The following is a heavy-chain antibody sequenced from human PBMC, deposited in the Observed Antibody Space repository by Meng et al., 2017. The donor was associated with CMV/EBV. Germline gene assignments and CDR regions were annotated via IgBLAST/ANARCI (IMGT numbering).Heavy chain of an antibody. CDR2: IYHSGST. J-gene: IGHJ4*02. D-gene: IGHD1-26*01. CDR3: ARVGGSLPDY. CDR1: GSSISSGYY. Sequence: SETLSLTCTVSGSSISSGYYWGWIRQPPGKGLEWIGSIYHSGSTYYNPSLKSRVTISVDTSKNQFSLKLSSVTAADTAVYYCARVGGSLPDYWGQGTLVTVSS. V-gene: IGHV4-38-2*02.